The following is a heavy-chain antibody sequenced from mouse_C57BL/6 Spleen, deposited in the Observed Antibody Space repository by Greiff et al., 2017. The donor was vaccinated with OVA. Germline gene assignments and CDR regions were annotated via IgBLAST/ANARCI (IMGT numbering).Heavy chain of an antibody. J-gene: IGHJ2*01. CDR2: IYPGDGDT. D-gene: IGHD3-2*02. V-gene: IGHV1-82*01. Sequence: QVQLQQSGPELVKPGASVKISCKASGYAFSSSWMNWVKQRPGKGLEWIGRIYPGDGDTNYNGKFKGKATLTADKSSSTAYMHLSSLTSEDSAVYFCAREAQATDYWGQGTTLTVSS. CDR3: AREAQATDY. CDR1: GYAFSSSW.